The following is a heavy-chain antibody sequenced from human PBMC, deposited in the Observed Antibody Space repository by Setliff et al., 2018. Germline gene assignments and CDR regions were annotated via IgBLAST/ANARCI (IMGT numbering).Heavy chain of an antibody. CDR1: GYSISSGYI. CDR2: IRNDGATT. D-gene: IGHD6-25*01. CDR3: VRDSGNSGMIDY. J-gene: IGHJ4*02. Sequence: KTSETLSLTCTVSGYSISSGYIWGWIRQPPGKGLEWLSNIRNDGATTSYADSVKGRFTISRDNVKNSLYLQMNGLRAEDTAVYYCVRDSGNSGMIDYWGQGTPVTVSS. V-gene: IGHV3-11*04.